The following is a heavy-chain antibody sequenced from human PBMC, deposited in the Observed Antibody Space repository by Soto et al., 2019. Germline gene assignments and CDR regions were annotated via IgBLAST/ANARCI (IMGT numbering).Heavy chain of an antibody. J-gene: IGHJ3*01. CDR1: GLTFSNSA. V-gene: IGHV3-23*01. CDR2: ISAHGDSA. D-gene: IGHD6-19*01. Sequence: EVQLLESGGGLVQPGGSLRLSCADSGLTFSNSAMNWVRQAPGKGLEWVSVISAHGDSAYYADSVKGRFTISRDNSKSTLYLKMNSLRAEDTDIYYCVKDGNGWYSRDSFNFWGRGTMVTVSS. CDR3: VKDGNGWYSRDSFNF.